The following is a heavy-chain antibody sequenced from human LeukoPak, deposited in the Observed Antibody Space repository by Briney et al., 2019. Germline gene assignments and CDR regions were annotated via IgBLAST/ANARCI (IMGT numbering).Heavy chain of an antibody. CDR1: GYTFTSYD. D-gene: IGHD6-6*01. V-gene: IGHV1-18*01. CDR2: ISAYNGNT. Sequence: ASVKVSCKPSGYTFTSYDINWVRQAPGQGLEWMGWISAYNGNTNYAQKLQGRVTMTTDTSTSTAYMELRSLRSDDTAVYYCARVEAPEYSRSEDYWGQGTLVTVSS. J-gene: IGHJ4*02. CDR3: ARVEAPEYSRSEDY.